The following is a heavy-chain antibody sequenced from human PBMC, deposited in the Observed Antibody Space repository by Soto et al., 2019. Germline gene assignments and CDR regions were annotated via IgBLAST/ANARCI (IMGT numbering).Heavy chain of an antibody. Sequence: SETLSLTCTVSGGSISSGGYYWSWIRQHPGKGLEWIGYIYYSGSTYYNPSLKSRVTISVDTSKNQFSLKLSSVTAADTAVHYCASLGYSYGNFDYWGQRTPVTVSS. CDR1: GGSISSGGYY. CDR2: IYYSGST. CDR3: ASLGYSYGNFDY. D-gene: IGHD5-18*01. V-gene: IGHV4-31*03. J-gene: IGHJ4*02.